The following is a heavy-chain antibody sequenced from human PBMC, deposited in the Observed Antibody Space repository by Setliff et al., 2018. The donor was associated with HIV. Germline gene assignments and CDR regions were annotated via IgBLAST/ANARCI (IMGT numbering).Heavy chain of an antibody. CDR1: GDSISSFY. J-gene: IGHJ3*02. D-gene: IGHD6-19*01. CDR3: ARSSRLGWSSYGAFDI. V-gene: IGHV4-59*01. Sequence: PSETLSLTCTVSGDSISSFYCSWIRQPPGKGLEWIGYIYYSGSTNYNPSLKSRVTISVDTSKNQFSLKLSSVTAADTAVYYCARSSRLGWSSYGAFDIWGQGTMVTVSS. CDR2: IYYSGST.